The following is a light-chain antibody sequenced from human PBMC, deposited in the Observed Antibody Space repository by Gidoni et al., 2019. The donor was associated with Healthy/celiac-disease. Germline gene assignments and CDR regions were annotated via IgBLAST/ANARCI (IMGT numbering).Light chain of an antibody. Sequence: EIVITQSPATLSVSPGERATLSYRASQSVSSNLAWYQQKPGQAPRPLIYCAAPRATGIPARCIGSGSGTEFTLTISSLQSEEGAGYYCQQYNNWPPLTFGGGTKVEIK. V-gene: IGKV3-15*01. CDR3: QQYNNWPPLT. CDR1: QSVSSN. CDR2: CAA. J-gene: IGKJ4*01.